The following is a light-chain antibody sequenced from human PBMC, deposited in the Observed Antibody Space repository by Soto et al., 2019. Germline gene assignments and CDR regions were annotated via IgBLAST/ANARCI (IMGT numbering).Light chain of an antibody. V-gene: IGKV3-11*01. CDR3: QQRSNWPPT. CDR1: QSVSSY. J-gene: IGKJ1*01. Sequence: EIVLTQSPATLSLSPGERATLSCRASQSVSSYLAWYQQKPGQAPRLLIYDASNRATGIPARFSGSGSGTDCTLTISRLEPEDFAVYYCQQRSNWPPTFGQGTKVEIK. CDR2: DAS.